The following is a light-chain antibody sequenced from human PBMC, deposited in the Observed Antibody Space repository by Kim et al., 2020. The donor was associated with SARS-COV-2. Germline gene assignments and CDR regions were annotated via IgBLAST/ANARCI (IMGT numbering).Light chain of an antibody. J-gene: IGKJ4*01. V-gene: IGKV3-11*01. CDR2: DAS. CDR1: QNIDTY. Sequence: ERATLSRRASQNIDTYLAWYQQRPGQAPRLLVYDASNRATRVPDRFSGSGSGTDFTLTISSLEPEDFSIYYCQQRKSWPPAVTFGGGNKEDIK. CDR3: QQRKSWPPAVT.